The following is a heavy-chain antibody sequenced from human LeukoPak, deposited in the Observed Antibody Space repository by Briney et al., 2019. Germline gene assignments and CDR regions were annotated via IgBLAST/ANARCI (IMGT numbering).Heavy chain of an antibody. CDR3: ARDHYDSSGKGAPIRFDP. CDR1: GFTFSNYW. V-gene: IGHV3-7*04. J-gene: IGHJ5*02. CDR2: IKQDGSEK. D-gene: IGHD3-22*01. Sequence: PGGSLRLSCAASGFTFSNYWMSWVRQAPGKGLEWVANIKQDGSEKYCVDSLKGRFTISRDNAKNSLYLQMSSLRAEDTAVYYCARDHYDSSGKGAPIRFDPWGQGTLVTVSS.